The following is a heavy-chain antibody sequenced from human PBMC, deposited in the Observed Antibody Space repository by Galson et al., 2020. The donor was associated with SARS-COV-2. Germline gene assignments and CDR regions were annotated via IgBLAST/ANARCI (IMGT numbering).Heavy chain of an antibody. D-gene: IGHD3-16*01. J-gene: IGHJ5*02. CDR2: ISGSGGST. CDR3: AKSVRPDAVYVGGGDWFDP. CDR1: GFTFSSYA. V-gene: IGHV3-23*01. Sequence: GGSLRLSCAASGFTFSSYAMSWVRQAPGKGLEWVSAISGSGGSTYYADSVKGRFTISRDNSKNTLYLQMNSLRAEDTAVYYCAKSVRPDAVYVGGGDWFDPWGQGTLVTVSS.